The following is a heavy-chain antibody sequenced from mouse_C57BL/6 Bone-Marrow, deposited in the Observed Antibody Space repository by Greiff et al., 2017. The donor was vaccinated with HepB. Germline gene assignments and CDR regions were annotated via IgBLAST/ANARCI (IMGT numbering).Heavy chain of an antibody. CDR3: ARGSYDYAMDY. D-gene: IGHD6-1*01. Sequence: VKLMESGGGLVKPGGSLKLSCAASGFTFSSYAMSWVRQTPEKRLEWVATISDGGSYTYYPDNVKGRFTISRDNAKNNLYLQMSHLKSEDTAMYYCARGSYDYAMDYWGQGTSVTVSS. CDR2: ISDGGSYT. CDR1: GFTFSSYA. V-gene: IGHV5-4*03. J-gene: IGHJ4*01.